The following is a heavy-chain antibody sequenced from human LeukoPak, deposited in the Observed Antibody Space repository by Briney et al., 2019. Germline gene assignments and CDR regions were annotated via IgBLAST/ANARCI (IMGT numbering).Heavy chain of an antibody. CDR3: ARLTPPITVVNEGIFDY. V-gene: IGHV5-51*01. J-gene: IGHJ4*02. CDR2: IYPGDSDT. Sequence: GESLKISCKGSGYSFTSYWIGWVRQMPGKGLEWMGIIYPGDSDTRYSPSFQGQVTISADKSISTAYLQWSSLKASDTAMYYCARLTPPITVVNEGIFDYWGQGTLVTVSS. CDR1: GYSFTSYW. D-gene: IGHD4-23*01.